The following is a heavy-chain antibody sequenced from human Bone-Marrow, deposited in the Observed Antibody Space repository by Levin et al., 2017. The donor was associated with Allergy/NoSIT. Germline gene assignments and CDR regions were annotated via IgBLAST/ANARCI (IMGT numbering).Heavy chain of an antibody. V-gene: IGHV3-23*01. Sequence: PGGSLRLSCTASGFTFRSYAMGWVRQAPGKGLEWVSILSASGGNTYYADSLKGRFTISRDNSKNTLWLQMNSPRVEDTAVYYCAKGGWGHDYGGLNWFGPWGQGTLVTVSS. CDR2: LSASGGNT. D-gene: IGHD4-23*01. CDR3: AKGGWGHDYGGLNWFGP. J-gene: IGHJ5*02. CDR1: GFTFRSYA.